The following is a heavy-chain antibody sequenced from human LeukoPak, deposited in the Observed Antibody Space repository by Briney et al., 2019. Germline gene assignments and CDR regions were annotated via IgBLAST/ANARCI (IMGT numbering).Heavy chain of an antibody. D-gene: IGHD6-19*01. CDR1: GGSFSGYY. CDR2: INHSGST. V-gene: IGHV4-34*01. J-gene: IGHJ4*02. CDR3: ARLAQWLVRGRFDY. Sequence: SETLSLTCAVYGGSFSGYYWSWIRHPPGKGLEWIGEINHSGSTNYNPSLKGRVTISVDTSKNQFSLKLSSVTAADTAVYYCARLAQWLVRGRFDYWGQGTLVTVSS.